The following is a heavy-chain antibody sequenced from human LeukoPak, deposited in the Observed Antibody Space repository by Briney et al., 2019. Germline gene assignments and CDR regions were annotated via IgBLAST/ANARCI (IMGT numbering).Heavy chain of an antibody. Sequence: ASVKVSCKASGYNLTGYYMHWVRQAPGQGLEWMGRINPNSGGTKYAQKFRGRVTMTRDTSISTAYMELSRLRSDDTAVYYCARDFSSGWYPKDVFGIWGQGTMVTVSS. CDR3: ARDFSSGWYPKDVFGI. CDR2: INPNSGGT. CDR1: GYNLTGYY. V-gene: IGHV1-2*06. D-gene: IGHD6-19*01. J-gene: IGHJ3*02.